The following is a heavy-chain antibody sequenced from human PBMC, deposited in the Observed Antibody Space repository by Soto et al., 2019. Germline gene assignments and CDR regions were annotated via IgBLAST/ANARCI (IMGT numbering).Heavy chain of an antibody. V-gene: IGHV3-48*01. Sequence: GGSLRLSCAASGFSFNNFNMNWVRQVPGKGLEWISYITNTGDNTYYADSVKGRFTISRDNADNSLYLQMNSLRAEDTAIYYCARDSVCVSVRRRNFDLWGRGTQVTVSS. CDR2: ITNTGDNT. CDR3: ARDSVCVSVRRRNFDL. D-gene: IGHD1-26*01. J-gene: IGHJ2*01. CDR1: GFSFNNFN.